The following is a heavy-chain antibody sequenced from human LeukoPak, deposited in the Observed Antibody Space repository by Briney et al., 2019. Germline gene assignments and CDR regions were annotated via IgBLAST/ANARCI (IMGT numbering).Heavy chain of an antibody. CDR2: IHTTENT. D-gene: IGHD5-12*01. CDR3: ARSVHGYAFAF. CDR1: GGSISGYY. V-gene: IGHV4-4*09. Sequence: SETLSLTCSVSGGSISGYYWTWIRQPPGRGLEWIGYIHTTENTASDPSLMSRVTISIDTSKKQFSLNLRSVTAADTAVYYCARSVHGYAFAFWGQGTPVTVSS. J-gene: IGHJ4*02.